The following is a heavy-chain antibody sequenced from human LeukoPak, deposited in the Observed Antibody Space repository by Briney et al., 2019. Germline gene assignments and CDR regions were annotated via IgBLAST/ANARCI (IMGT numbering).Heavy chain of an antibody. CDR3: ARGQYYYDSSGYLNAFDI. D-gene: IGHD3-22*01. CDR2: INPNSGGT. J-gene: IGHJ3*02. V-gene: IGHV1-2*02. Sequence: ASVKVSCKASGYTFTDYFMHWVRQAPGQGLEWMGWINPNSGGTNYAQKFQGRVTMTRDTSISTAYMELSRLRSDDTAVYYCARGQYYYDSSGYLNAFDIWGQGTMVTVSS. CDR1: GYTFTDYF.